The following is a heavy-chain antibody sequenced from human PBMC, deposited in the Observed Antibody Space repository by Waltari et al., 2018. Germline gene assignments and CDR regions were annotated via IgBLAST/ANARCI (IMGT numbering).Heavy chain of an antibody. D-gene: IGHD3-3*01. CDR1: GYTFTGYY. CDR3: ARDRDFWSGYLPMDV. Sequence: QVQLVQSGAEVKKPGASVKVSCKASGYTFTGYYMHWVRQAPGQGLEWMGWINPNSGGTNYAQKFQGRVTMTRDTSISTAYMELSRLRSDDTAVYYCARDRDFWSGYLPMDVWGQGTTVTVSS. V-gene: IGHV1-2*02. J-gene: IGHJ6*02. CDR2: INPNSGGT.